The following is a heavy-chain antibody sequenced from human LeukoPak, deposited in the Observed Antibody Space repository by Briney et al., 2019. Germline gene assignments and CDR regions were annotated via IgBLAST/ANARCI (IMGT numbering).Heavy chain of an antibody. D-gene: IGHD4-17*01. CDR2: ISISGSKT. CDR3: ANEIRPNDY. CDR1: EFDFSSHA. Sequence: GGSLRLSCAASEFDFSSHAMAWVRQAPGKGLEWVSAISISGSKTYYADSVKGRFTISRDNSKNTLYLQMNSLRAEDTAVYYCANEIRPNDYWGQGTQVTVSS. V-gene: IGHV3-23*01. J-gene: IGHJ4*02.